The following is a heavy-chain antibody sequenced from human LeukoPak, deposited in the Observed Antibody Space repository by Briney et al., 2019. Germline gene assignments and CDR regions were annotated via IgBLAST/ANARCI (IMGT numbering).Heavy chain of an antibody. CDR1: GFTFSSYG. CDR3: AKGYYDSSGLSS. CDR2: ISYDGSNK. J-gene: IGHJ5*02. V-gene: IGHV3-30*18. Sequence: GGSLRLSCAASGFTFSSYGMHWVRQAPGKGLEWVAVISYDGSNKYYADSVKGRFTISRDNSKNTLYLQMNSLRAEDTAVYYCAKGYYDSSGLSSCGQGALFPASS. D-gene: IGHD3-22*01.